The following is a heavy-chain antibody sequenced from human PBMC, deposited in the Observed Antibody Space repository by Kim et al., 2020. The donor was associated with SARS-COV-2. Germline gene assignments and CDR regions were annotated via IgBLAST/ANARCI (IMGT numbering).Heavy chain of an antibody. CDR1: GFTFSNYW. V-gene: IGHV3-7*03. Sequence: GGSLRLSCAASGFTFSNYWMSWVRQAPGKGLEWVANIKQDGTDKYYADSVKGRFNISKDNAENSLSLQMNSLRADDTAVYYCARDGDGFPYWGQGTLVTVSS. J-gene: IGHJ4*02. CDR3: ARDGDGFPY. CDR2: IKQDGTDK.